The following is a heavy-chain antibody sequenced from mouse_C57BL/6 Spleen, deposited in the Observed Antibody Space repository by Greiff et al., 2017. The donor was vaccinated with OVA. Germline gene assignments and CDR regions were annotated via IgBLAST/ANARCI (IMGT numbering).Heavy chain of an antibody. J-gene: IGHJ2*01. V-gene: IGHV1-22*01. D-gene: IGHD1-1*01. Sequence: VQLKQSGPELVKPGASVKMSCKASGYTFTDYNMHWVKQSHGKSLEWIGYINPNNGGTSYNQKFKGKATLTVNKSSSTAYMELRSLTSEDSAVYYCATHYYYGSSYFDYWGQGTTLTVSS. CDR2: INPNNGGT. CDR3: ATHYYYGSSYFDY. CDR1: GYTFTDYN.